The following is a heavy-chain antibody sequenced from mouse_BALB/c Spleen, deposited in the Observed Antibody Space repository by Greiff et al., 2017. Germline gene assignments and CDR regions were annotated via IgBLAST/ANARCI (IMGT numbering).Heavy chain of an antibody. CDR3: TRRGYY. Sequence: VKLMESGAELVKPGASVKLSCKASGYTFTSYYMYWVKQRPGQGLEWIGEINPSNGGTNFNEKFKSKATLTVDKSSSTAYMQLSSLTSEDSAVYYCTRRGYYWGQGTTLTVSS. CDR1: GYTFTSYY. V-gene: IGHV1S81*02. J-gene: IGHJ2*01. CDR2: INPSNGGT.